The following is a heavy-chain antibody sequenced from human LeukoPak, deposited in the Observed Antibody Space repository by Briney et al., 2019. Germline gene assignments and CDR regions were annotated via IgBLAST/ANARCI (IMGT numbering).Heavy chain of an antibody. CDR2: ISGSGGST. D-gene: IGHD2-21*02. Sequence: SGGSLRLSCAASGFTFNSYAMNWVRQAPGKGLEWVSSISGSGGSTNYADSVKGRFTISRDNSRNTVYLQMNSLRAEDTAVYYCAKSVTADPWGQGTLVTVSS. J-gene: IGHJ5*02. CDR3: AKSVTADP. V-gene: IGHV3-23*01. CDR1: GFTFNSYA.